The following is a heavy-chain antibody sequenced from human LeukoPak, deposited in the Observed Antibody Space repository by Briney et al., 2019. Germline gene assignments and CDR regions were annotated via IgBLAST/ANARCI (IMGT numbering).Heavy chain of an antibody. CDR1: VFALSSYW. J-gene: IGHJ1*01. CDR3: ARGSQPYI. CDR2: INPDGSST. D-gene: IGHD4-11*01. Sequence: GSLRLSCAASVFALSSYWMHWVRQAPGKGLVWVSRINPDGSSTTYADSVKGRFTISRDNAKNTLYLQMNSVRAEDTAVYYCARGSQPYIWGQATLPTVSS. V-gene: IGHV3-74*01.